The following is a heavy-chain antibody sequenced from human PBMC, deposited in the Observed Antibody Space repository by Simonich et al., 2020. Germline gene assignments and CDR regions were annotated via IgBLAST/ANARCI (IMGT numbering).Heavy chain of an antibody. V-gene: IGHV3-30*07. D-gene: IGHD6-13*01. CDR1: GFTFSSYA. CDR2: ISYDGSNK. J-gene: IGHJ4*02. Sequence: QVQLVESGGGVVQPGRSLRLSCAASGFTFSSYAMHWVRLAPGKGLGWEAVISYDGSNKDYADPVEGRFTICRDKSKNTLYLQMNSLRAEDTAVYYCARELSKNGEAAAGYYFDYWGQGTLVTVSS. CDR3: ARELSKNGEAAAGYYFDY.